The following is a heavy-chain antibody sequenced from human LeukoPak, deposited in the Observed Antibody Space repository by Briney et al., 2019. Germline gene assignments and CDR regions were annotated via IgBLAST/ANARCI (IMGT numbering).Heavy chain of an antibody. CDR1: GFTFSTYV. D-gene: IGHD2-15*01. J-gene: IGHJ4*02. CDR3: AKGRTPDY. Sequence: PGGSQRLSCAASGFTFSTYVMTWVRQAPGKGLEWVSALSGSGGSTFYADSVKGRFTISRDNSNNTLFLQMNSLRAEDTAVYYCAKGRTPDYWGQGTLVTVSS. CDR2: LSGSGGST. V-gene: IGHV3-23*01.